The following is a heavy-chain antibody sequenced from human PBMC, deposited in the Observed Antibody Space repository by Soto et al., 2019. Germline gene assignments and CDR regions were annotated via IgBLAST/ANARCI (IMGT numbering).Heavy chain of an antibody. Sequence: LRLSCAGSGFTFSSYGIHWVRQAPGKGLEWVALISYDGGNEKYTESVKDRFTISRDDSHNVAYLQMSSLRTEDTAMYYCAKDRYSGTYPTDFDYWGQGSLVTVSS. CDR2: ISYDGGNE. CDR1: GFTFSSYG. J-gene: IGHJ4*02. D-gene: IGHD1-26*01. V-gene: IGHV3-30*18. CDR3: AKDRYSGTYPTDFDY.